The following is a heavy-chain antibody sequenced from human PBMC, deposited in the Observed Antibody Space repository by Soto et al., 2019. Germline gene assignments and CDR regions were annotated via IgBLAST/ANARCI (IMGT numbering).Heavy chain of an antibody. D-gene: IGHD3-10*01. CDR2: INHRGTI. V-gene: IGHV4-34*01. J-gene: IGHJ3*02. Sequence: QVQLQQWGAGLLKPSETLSLTCAVYGGSFSADYWSWIRQPPGKGLEWIGEINHRGTINYNPALTSRLTISVDTSKNQFSLKLSTVTAADTAVYYCARGPGYSGSGTFYIWGQGTMVTVSS. CDR1: GGSFSADY. CDR3: ARGPGYSGSGTFYI.